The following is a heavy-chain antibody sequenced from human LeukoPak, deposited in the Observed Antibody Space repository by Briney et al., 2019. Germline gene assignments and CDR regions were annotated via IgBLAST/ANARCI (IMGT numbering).Heavy chain of an antibody. Sequence: SETLSLTCTVSGGSISSYYWSWIRQPPGKGLEWIGYIYYSGSTNYNPSLKSRVTISVDTSKNQFSLKLSSVTAADTAVYYCARRDDYGDSYYFDYWGQGTLVTVSS. CDR1: GGSISSYY. CDR2: IYYSGST. V-gene: IGHV4-59*08. D-gene: IGHD4-17*01. CDR3: ARRDDYGDSYYFDY. J-gene: IGHJ4*02.